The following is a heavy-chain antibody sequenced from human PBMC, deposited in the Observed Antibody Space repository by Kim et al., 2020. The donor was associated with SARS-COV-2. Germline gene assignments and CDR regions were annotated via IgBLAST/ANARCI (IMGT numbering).Heavy chain of an antibody. V-gene: IGHV1-3*01. CDR3: ARGRIAAAGEYYYYYYGMDV. D-gene: IGHD6-13*01. CDR2: INAGNGNT. J-gene: IGHJ6*02. CDR1: GYTFTSYA. Sequence: ASVKVSCKASGYTFTSYAMHSVRQAPGQRLEWMGWINAGNGNTKYSQKFQGRVTITRDTSASTAYMELSSLRSEDTAVYYCARGRIAAAGEYYYYYYGMDVWGQGTTVTVSS.